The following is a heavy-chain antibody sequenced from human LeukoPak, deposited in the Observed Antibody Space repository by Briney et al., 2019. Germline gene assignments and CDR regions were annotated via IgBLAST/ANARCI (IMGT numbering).Heavy chain of an antibody. J-gene: IGHJ4*02. Sequence: SQTLSLTCIVSGASFNTGDYYWNWIRQHPGKGLEWIGYIYNSGSTYYNPSLKSRVTISVDTSKNHFSLRLTSVTAADSAVYYCARGAPPDSWGQGTLVTVS. V-gene: IGHV4-31*03. CDR2: IYNSGST. CDR3: ARGAPPDS. CDR1: GASFNTGDYY.